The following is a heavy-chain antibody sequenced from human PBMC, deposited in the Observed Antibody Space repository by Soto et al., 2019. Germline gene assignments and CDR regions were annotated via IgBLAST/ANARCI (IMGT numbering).Heavy chain of an antibody. V-gene: IGHV3-15*01. CDR3: TTDSGTSPYSFDY. J-gene: IGHJ4*02. D-gene: IGHD1-1*01. CDR1: GFTFSKAW. Sequence: PGGSLRLSCAASGFTFSKAWVGWVRQAPGKGLEWVGRIMSRADGGTADYAAPVKGRFTMSRDDSKDTLYLEMSSLKIEDTAFYYCTTDSGTSPYSFDYWGQGALGTIS. CDR2: IMSRADGGTA.